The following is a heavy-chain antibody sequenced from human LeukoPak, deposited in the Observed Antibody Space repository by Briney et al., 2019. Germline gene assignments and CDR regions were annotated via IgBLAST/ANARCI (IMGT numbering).Heavy chain of an antibody. CDR3: ARHGDCSTSNCYLAY. D-gene: IGHD2-2*03. CDR1: GYTFTDYY. J-gene: IGHJ4*02. V-gene: IGHV1-2*02. Sequence: ASVKASCKASGYTFTDYYMYWVRQAPGQGLEWMGWINPNSGGTHYAQKFQGRVTMSRDTSISTAYMEVSRLSSDDTAVFYCARHGDCSTSNCYLAYWGQGTLVTVSS. CDR2: INPNSGGT.